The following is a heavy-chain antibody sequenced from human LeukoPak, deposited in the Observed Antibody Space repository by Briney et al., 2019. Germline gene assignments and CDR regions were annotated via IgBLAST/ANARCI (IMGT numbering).Heavy chain of an antibody. D-gene: IGHD3-22*01. CDR3: AAGISYYDSSGYY. J-gene: IGHJ4*02. V-gene: IGHV3-30*02. Sequence: GGSLRLSCAASGFTFSSYGMHWVRQAPGKGLEWVAFIRYDGSNKYYADSVKGRFTISRDNSKNTLYLQMNRLRAEDTAVYYCAAGISYYDSSGYYWGQGTLVTVSS. CDR1: GFTFSSYG. CDR2: IRYDGSNK.